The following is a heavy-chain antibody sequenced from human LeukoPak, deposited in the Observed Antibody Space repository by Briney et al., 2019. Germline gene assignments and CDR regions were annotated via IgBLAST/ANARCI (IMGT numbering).Heavy chain of an antibody. CDR2: IYYSGST. CDR3: ARHDYGSGNNFDY. Sequence: PSETLSLTCTVSGGSISSYYWSWIRQPPGKGLEWIGYIYYSGSTNYNPSLKSRVTITVDTSKNQFSLKLSSVTAADTAVYYCARHDYGSGNNFDYWGQGTLVTVSS. CDR1: GGSISSYY. V-gene: IGHV4-59*08. J-gene: IGHJ4*02. D-gene: IGHD3-10*01.